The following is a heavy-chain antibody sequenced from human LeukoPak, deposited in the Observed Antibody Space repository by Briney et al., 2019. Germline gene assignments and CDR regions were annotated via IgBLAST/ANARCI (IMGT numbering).Heavy chain of an antibody. Sequence: GGSLRLSCAASGFSFSTSTMDWVRQAPGKGLEWISSIGKTSRDMYYADSVRGRFTISRDNAKNSLFLLMNSLRVEDTSVYYCVRGDNRDYWGQGTLVTVSS. CDR1: GFSFSTST. CDR2: IGKTSRDM. V-gene: IGHV3-21*01. D-gene: IGHD1-14*01. J-gene: IGHJ4*02. CDR3: VRGDNRDY.